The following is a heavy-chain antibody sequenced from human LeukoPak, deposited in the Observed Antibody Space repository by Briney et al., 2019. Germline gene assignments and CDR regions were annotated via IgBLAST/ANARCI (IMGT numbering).Heavy chain of an antibody. D-gene: IGHD2/OR15-2a*01. J-gene: IGHJ4*02. CDR3: ARGPTPDFFDY. CDR2: INHSGST. V-gene: IGHV4-39*07. Sequence: ETLSLTCTVSGGSISSGGYYWSWIRQPPGKGLEWIGEINHSGSTNYNPSLKSRVTISVDTSKNQFSLKLSSVTAADTAVYYCARGPTPDFFDYWGQGTLVTVSS. CDR1: GGSISSGGYY.